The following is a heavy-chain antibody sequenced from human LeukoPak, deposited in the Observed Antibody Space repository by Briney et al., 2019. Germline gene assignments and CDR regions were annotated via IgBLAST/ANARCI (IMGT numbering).Heavy chain of an antibody. V-gene: IGHV3-21*01. D-gene: IGHD1-26*01. CDR3: ARGFDRWRSYFFQH. J-gene: IGHJ1*01. CDR2: ISSSSSYI. CDR1: GFTFSSYS. Sequence: GGSLRLSCAASGFTFSSYSRTWVGQAPGKGLEGVSSISSSSSYIYYADSVKGRFTISRDNAKNSLYLQMNSLRAEDTAVYYCARGFDRWRSYFFQHWGQGTLVTVSS.